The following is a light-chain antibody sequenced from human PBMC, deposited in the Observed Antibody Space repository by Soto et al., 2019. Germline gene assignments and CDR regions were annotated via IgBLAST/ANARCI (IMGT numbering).Light chain of an antibody. Sequence: EIVMTQSPATLSVSPGERVTLSCRASQSVSSNLAWYQQKSGQAPRLLIYGASTRATGIPARFSGSGSGTEFTLTISSLQSEDFAIYYSQQYNNWPPVTFGQGTRLEIK. V-gene: IGKV3-15*01. CDR3: QQYNNWPPVT. J-gene: IGKJ5*01. CDR1: QSVSSN. CDR2: GAS.